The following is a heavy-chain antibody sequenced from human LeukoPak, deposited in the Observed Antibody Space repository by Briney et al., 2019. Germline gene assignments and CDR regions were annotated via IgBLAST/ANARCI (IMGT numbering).Heavy chain of an antibody. CDR3: ARGFGSGWYGGFDY. V-gene: IGHV4-34*01. CDR2: INHSGST. CDR1: GGSFSGYY. Sequence: SETLSLTCAVYGGSFSGYYWSWIRQPPGKGLEWIGEINHSGSTNYNPSLKSRVTISVDTSKNQFSLKLSSVTAADTAVYYCARGFGSGWYGGFDYWGQGTLVTVSS. D-gene: IGHD6-19*01. J-gene: IGHJ4*02.